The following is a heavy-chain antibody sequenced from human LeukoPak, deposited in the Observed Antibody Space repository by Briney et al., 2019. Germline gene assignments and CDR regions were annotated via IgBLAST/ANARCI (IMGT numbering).Heavy chain of an antibody. D-gene: IGHD2-2*01. V-gene: IGHV1-2*02. CDR1: GYTFTGNY. Sequence: ASVKVSCKASGYTFTGNYIHWVRQAPGQGLEWMGWINPNSGGTNYAQKFQGRVTMTRDTSISTAYMELSRLRSDDTALYYCARVPIVVVPGAIMTPFDYWGQGTLVTVSS. CDR2: INPNSGGT. CDR3: ARVPIVVVPGAIMTPFDY. J-gene: IGHJ4*02.